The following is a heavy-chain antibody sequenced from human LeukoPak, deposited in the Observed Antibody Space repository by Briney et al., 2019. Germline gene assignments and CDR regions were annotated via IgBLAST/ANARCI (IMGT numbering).Heavy chain of an antibody. CDR2: GHYSGTT. D-gene: IGHD3/OR15-3a*01. CDR1: GVSINSHY. Sequence: WETLSLTCTVSGVSINSHYWSWIRQSPGKGLEWIAYGHYSGTTNYNPSLKSRVTISVDTSKNQFSLKLTSVSAADTAMYYCARHGTGTGYPLDYWGLGTLVTVSS. CDR3: ARHGTGTGYPLDY. J-gene: IGHJ4*02. V-gene: IGHV4-59*08.